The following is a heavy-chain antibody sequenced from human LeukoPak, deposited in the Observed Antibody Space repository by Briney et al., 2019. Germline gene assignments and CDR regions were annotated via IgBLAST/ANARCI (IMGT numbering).Heavy chain of an antibody. J-gene: IGHJ3*02. CDR1: GGTFSSYA. Sequence: SVKVSCKACGGTFSSYAISWVRQAPGQGLEWMGRIIPIFGTANYAQKFQGRVTITTDESTSTAYMELSSLRSEDTAVYYCAREDEKDAFDIWGQGTMVTVSS. D-gene: IGHD5-24*01. CDR2: IIPIFGTA. CDR3: AREDEKDAFDI. V-gene: IGHV1-69*05.